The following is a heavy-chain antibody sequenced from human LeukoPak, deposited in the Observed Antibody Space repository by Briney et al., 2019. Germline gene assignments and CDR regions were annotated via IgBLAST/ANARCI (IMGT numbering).Heavy chain of an antibody. CDR2: IYSGGST. J-gene: IGHJ6*02. CDR1: GGSISSSSYY. D-gene: IGHD3-16*01. V-gene: IGHV3-66*01. Sequence: PSETLSLTCTVSGGSISSSSYYWGWVRQAPGKGLEWVSVIYSGGSTYYADSVKGRFTISRDNSKNTLYLQMNSLRAEDTAVYYCARDLGTTPVAYYYYGMDVWGQGTTVTVSS. CDR3: ARDLGTTPVAYYYYGMDV.